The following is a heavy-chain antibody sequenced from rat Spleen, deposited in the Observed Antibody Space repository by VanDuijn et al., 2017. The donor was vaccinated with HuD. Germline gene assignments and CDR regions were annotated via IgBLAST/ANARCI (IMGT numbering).Heavy chain of an antibody. V-gene: IGHV2-13*01. CDR2: IWGNGSP. J-gene: IGHJ4*01. CDR1: GFSLSNYG. CDR3: TRSNYYYDVTYYYYYVMDA. Sequence: QVQLKESGPGLVQPSQTLSLTCTVSGFSLSNYGVIWVRQSPGKGLEWMGVIWGNGSPNYNSALKSRLSISRDTSKSQVFLKINNLQTEDTTMYFCTRSNYYYDVTYYYYYVMDAWGKGTLVTVSS. D-gene: IGHD1-12*02.